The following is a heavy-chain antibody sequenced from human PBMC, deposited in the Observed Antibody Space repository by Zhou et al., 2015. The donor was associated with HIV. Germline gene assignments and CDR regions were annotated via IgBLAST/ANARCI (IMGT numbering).Heavy chain of an antibody. D-gene: IGHD3-22*01. J-gene: IGHJ4*02. CDR3: ATDDIGGYHSFNY. CDR1: GYAFTYYA. V-gene: IGHV1-18*01. CDR2: INADNGKT. Sequence: QGQLVQSGAEMKKPGASVKVSCKTSGYAFTYYAISWVRQAPGQGLEWMGWINADNGKTNYAQKFQGRVTLTTDRSTRTAYMELRTLRSDDAAIYYCATDDIGGYHSFNYWGQGTLVSVSS.